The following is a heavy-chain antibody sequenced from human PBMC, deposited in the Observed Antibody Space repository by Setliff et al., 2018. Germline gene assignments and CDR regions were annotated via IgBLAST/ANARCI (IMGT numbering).Heavy chain of an antibody. Sequence: KPSETLSLTCTVSGDSISNYYWNWIRQPPGKGLEWIGYIYYSGSTNYNPSLKSRVTISVDTSKNQFSLKLSSVTAADTAVYYCARGGYCSGGSCLYGAFDIWGQGTMVTVSS. D-gene: IGHD2-15*01. CDR1: GDSISNYY. CDR3: ARGGYCSGGSCLYGAFDI. J-gene: IGHJ3*02. V-gene: IGHV4-59*08. CDR2: IYYSGST.